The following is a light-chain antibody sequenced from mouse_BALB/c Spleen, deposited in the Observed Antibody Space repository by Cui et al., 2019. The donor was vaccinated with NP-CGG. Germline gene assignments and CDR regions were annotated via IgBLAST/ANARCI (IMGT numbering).Light chain of an antibody. CDR3: APWFSNHWV. CDR2: NTN. Sequence: QAVVTHESALTTSPGETVTLTCRSSTGAVTTSNYANWVQEKPDHLFTGLIGNTNNRAPGVPARFSGSLIGDKAALTITGAQTEDEAIYFCAPWFSNHWVFGGGTKLTVL. J-gene: IGLJ1*01. CDR1: TGAVTTSNY. V-gene: IGLV1*01.